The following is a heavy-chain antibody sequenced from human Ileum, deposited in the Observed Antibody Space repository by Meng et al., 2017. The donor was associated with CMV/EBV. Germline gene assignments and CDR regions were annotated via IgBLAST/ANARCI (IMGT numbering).Heavy chain of an antibody. D-gene: IGHD6-13*01. CDR3: ARTSGSIAAVGNLYYYYALDV. Sequence: GGSLRLSCAASGFNFNHAWMSWVRQAPGKGLEWVAVISYDGSIKYYGDSVKGRFTISRDNSKNTLWLQMNSLRTEDTAAYYCARTSGSIAAVGNLYYYYALDVWGQGTTVTVSS. CDR2: ISYDGSIK. V-gene: IGHV3-30-3*01. J-gene: IGHJ6*02. CDR1: GFNFNHAW.